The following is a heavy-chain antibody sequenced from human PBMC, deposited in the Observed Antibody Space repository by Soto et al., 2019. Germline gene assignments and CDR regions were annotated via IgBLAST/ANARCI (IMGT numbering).Heavy chain of an antibody. Sequence: GESLKISCKGSGYSFTSYWIGWVRQMPGKGLEWMGIIYPGDSDTRYSPSFQGQVTISADKSISTAYLQWSSLKASDTAMYYCARQFVVVQAAMWANYYYYGMDIWGQGTTDNVSS. D-gene: IGHD2-2*01. V-gene: IGHV5-51*01. J-gene: IGHJ6*02. CDR1: GYSFTSYW. CDR3: ARQFVVVQAAMWANYYYYGMDI. CDR2: IYPGDSDT.